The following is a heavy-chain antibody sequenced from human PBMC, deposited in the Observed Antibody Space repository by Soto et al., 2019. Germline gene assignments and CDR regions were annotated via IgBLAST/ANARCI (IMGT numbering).Heavy chain of an antibody. V-gene: IGHV5-10-1*01. Sequence: GESLKISCKGSGYSFTSYWISWVRQMPGKGLEWMGRIDPSDSYTNYSPSFQGHVTISADKSISTAYLQWSSLKASDTAMYYCARGNGYSSSWYVVGNDYWGQGTLVTVSS. CDR2: IDPSDSYT. D-gene: IGHD6-13*01. J-gene: IGHJ4*02. CDR1: GYSFTSYW. CDR3: ARGNGYSSSWYVVGNDY.